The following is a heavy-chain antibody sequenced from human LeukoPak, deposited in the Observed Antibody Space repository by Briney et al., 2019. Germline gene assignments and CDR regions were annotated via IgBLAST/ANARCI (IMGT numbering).Heavy chain of an antibody. Sequence: GGSLRLSCVASGFTFSENWMRWVRQAPGKGLAWVSHINRDGGLTNYADSVKGRFTISRDNARNTVYLQMSSLRVEDTAIYFCAREEHRLAEAGTSAFDLGGQGTLVTVSP. CDR1: GFTFSENW. V-gene: IGHV3-74*01. CDR2: INRDGGLT. D-gene: IGHD6-13*01. J-gene: IGHJ3*01. CDR3: AREEHRLAEAGTSAFDL.